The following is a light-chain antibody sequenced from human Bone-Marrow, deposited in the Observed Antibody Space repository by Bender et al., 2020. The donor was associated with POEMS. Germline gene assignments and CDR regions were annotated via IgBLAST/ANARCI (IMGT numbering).Light chain of an antibody. CDR1: GSNIEKND. V-gene: IGLV1-47*01. J-gene: IGLJ3*02. CDR2: RNN. Sequence: QSVLTQPPSASGTPGQRVTISCSGSGSNIEKNDVYWYQHLPGTAPKVLIYRNNQRPSGVPDRISGSKSGTSASLAISGLRSEDEADYYCAAWDDSLSAWVFGGGTKLTVL. CDR3: AAWDDSLSAWV.